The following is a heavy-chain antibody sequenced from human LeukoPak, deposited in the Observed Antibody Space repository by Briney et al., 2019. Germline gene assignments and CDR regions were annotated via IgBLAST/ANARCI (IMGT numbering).Heavy chain of an antibody. D-gene: IGHD6-13*01. Sequence: GRSLRLSCAASGFTFSSYAMHWVRQAPGKGLEWVAVISYDGSNKYYADSVKGRFTISRDNSKNTLYLQMNSLRAEDTAVYYCARSGSSSWYRPSSPDYWGQGTLVTVSS. V-gene: IGHV3-30-3*01. CDR3: ARSGSSSWYRPSSPDY. CDR1: GFTFSSYA. CDR2: ISYDGSNK. J-gene: IGHJ4*02.